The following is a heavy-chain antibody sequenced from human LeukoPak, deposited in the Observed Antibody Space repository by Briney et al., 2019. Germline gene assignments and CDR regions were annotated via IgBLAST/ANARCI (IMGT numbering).Heavy chain of an antibody. CDR1: GGSFSGYY. D-gene: IGHD3-3*01. CDR2: INQSGSA. CDR3: ARHRDHDFWSGYYD. J-gene: IGHJ4*02. Sequence: SETLSLTCAVYGGSFSGYYWSWIRQPPGKGLEWLGEINQSGSATYNPSLKSRVTMSLDTSKNQFSLKLTSVTAADTAVYYCARHRDHDFWSGYYDWGQGTLVTVSS. V-gene: IGHV4-34*01.